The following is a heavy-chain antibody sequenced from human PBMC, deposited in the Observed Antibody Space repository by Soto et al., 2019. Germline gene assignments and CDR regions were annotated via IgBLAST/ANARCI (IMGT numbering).Heavy chain of an antibody. Sequence: SETLSLTCTFSGDSISSSKYYWGWIRQPPGKGLEWIGSINYRGTTYYNPSLKSRVTMSVDTSKNQFSLKLSSVTAADTAVYYCARSTYPSGTYNGMDVWGQGTTVTVSS. D-gene: IGHD3-10*01. V-gene: IGHV4-39*01. J-gene: IGHJ6*02. CDR3: ARSTYPSGTYNGMDV. CDR1: GDSISSSKYY. CDR2: INYRGTT.